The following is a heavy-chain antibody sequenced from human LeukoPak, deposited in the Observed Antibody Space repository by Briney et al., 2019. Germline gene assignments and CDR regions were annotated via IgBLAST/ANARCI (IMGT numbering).Heavy chain of an antibody. Sequence: GRSLRLSCAASGFTFSSYWMHWVRQAPGKGLVGVSGVNTDGSSTNYADSVKGRFTISRDNAKNTVYLQMNSLRVEDMAVYYCYGGNAEQWGQGTLVTVSS. D-gene: IGHD4/OR15-4a*01. J-gene: IGHJ1*01. CDR3: YGGNAEQ. CDR2: VNTDGSST. V-gene: IGHV3-74*01. CDR1: GFTFSSYW.